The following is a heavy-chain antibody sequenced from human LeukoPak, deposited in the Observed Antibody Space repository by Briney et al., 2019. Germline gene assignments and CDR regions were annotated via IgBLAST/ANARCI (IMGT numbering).Heavy chain of an antibody. CDR1: RFTFNDYA. V-gene: IGHV3-23*01. D-gene: IGHD3-3*01. CDR3: AKYYDFWSGYPTDY. CDR2: ISGSGGST. J-gene: IGHJ4*02. Sequence: PGGSLRLSCAASRFTFNDYAMSWVRQAPGKGLEWVSAISGSGGSTYYADSVKGRFTISRDNSKNTLYLQMNSLRAEDTAVYYCAKYYDFWSGYPTDYWGQGTLVTVSS.